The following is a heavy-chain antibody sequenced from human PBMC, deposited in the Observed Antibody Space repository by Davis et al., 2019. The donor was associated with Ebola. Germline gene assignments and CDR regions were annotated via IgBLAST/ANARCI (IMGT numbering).Heavy chain of an antibody. CDR2: MYYSGST. J-gene: IGHJ4*02. Sequence: MPSETLSLTCTVSGGSISSSSYHWGWIRQPPGKGLEWIGSMYYSGSTYYNPSLKSRVTISVDTSKNQFSLKLSSVTAADTAVYYCARVYYDILTGLTLFDYWGQGTLVTVSS. CDR1: GGSISSSSYH. D-gene: IGHD3-9*01. CDR3: ARVYYDILTGLTLFDY. V-gene: IGHV4-39*01.